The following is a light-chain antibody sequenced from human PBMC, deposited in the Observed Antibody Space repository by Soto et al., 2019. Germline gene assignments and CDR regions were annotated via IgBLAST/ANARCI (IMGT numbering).Light chain of an antibody. CDR2: EVT. CDR3: SSYTSSNTLG. J-gene: IGLJ3*02. Sequence: QSALTQPASVSGSPGQSITISCTGTSSDIGGYKYVSWYQQHPGKAPKLMIFEVTERPSGVSNRFSGSKSGNTASLTISGLQAEDDADYYCSSYTSSNTLGFGGGTKLTVL. CDR1: SSDIGGYKY. V-gene: IGLV2-14*01.